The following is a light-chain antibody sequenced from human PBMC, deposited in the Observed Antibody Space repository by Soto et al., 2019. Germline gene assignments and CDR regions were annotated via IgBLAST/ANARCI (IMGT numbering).Light chain of an antibody. V-gene: IGLV2-14*01. CDR1: SSDVGGYNY. J-gene: IGLJ2*01. CDR2: DVS. CDR3: GSYTSSSPFVV. Sequence: QSALTQPASVSGSPGQSITISCTGTSSDVGGYNYVSWYQQHPGKAPKLMIYDVSNRPSGVSNRFSGSKSGNTASLTISGPRAEDGPFFSCGSYTSSSPFVVFGGGTKVPVL.